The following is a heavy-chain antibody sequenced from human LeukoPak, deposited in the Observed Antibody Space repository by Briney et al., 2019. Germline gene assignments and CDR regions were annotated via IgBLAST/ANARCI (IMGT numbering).Heavy chain of an antibody. V-gene: IGHV3-23*01. D-gene: IGHD5-24*01. CDR3: AKGGVEMATILGY. Sequence: SGGSLRLSCAASGFTFSYYAMNWVRQAPGKGLEWVSVISGSGGSTYYADSVKGRFTISRDNSKNTLYLQMNSLSAEDTAVYYCAKGGVEMATILGYWGQGTLVTVSS. J-gene: IGHJ4*02. CDR2: ISGSGGST. CDR1: GFTFSYYA.